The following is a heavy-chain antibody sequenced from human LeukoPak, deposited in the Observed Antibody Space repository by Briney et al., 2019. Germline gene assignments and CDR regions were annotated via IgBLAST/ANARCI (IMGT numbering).Heavy chain of an antibody. D-gene: IGHD5-24*01. CDR3: ARGMRWLQSKPFDY. CDR1: GFTFSSYE. Sequence: GGSLRLSCAASGFTFSSYEMNWVRQAPGKGLEWVSYISSSGSTIYYADSVKGRFTISRDNAKNSLYLQMNSLRAEDTAVYYCARGMRWLQSKPFDYWGQGTLVTVFS. V-gene: IGHV3-48*03. CDR2: ISSSGSTI. J-gene: IGHJ4*02.